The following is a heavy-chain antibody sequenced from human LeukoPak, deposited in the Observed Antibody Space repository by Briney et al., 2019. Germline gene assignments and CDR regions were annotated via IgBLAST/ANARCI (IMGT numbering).Heavy chain of an antibody. CDR1: GGSFSGYY. V-gene: IGHV4-34*01. CDR2: INHSGST. Sequence: SETLSLTCAVYGGSFSGYYWSWIRQPPGKGLEWIGEINHSGSTNYNPSLKSRVTISVDTSKNQFSLKLSSVTAADTAVYYCARVSGVTMVRGVIITTYFDYWGQGTLVTVSS. CDR3: ARVSGVTMVRGVIITTYFDY. J-gene: IGHJ4*02. D-gene: IGHD3-10*01.